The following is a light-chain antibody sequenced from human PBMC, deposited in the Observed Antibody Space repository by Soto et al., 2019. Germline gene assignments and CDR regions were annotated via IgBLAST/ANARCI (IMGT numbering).Light chain of an antibody. Sequence: QSALTQPAFVSGSPGQSITISCTGTSSDVGSYNLVSWYQQHPGKAPKLMIYEGSKRPSGVSNRFSGSKSGNTASLTISGLQAEDEADYYCCSYAGSSTFEVFGTGTKVTVL. CDR3: CSYAGSSTFEV. CDR2: EGS. J-gene: IGLJ1*01. CDR1: SSDVGSYNL. V-gene: IGLV2-23*03.